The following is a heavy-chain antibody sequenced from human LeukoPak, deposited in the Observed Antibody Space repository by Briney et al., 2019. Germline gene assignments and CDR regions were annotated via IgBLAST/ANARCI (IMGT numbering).Heavy chain of an antibody. V-gene: IGHV3-NL1*01. D-gene: IGHD3-10*01. Sequence: GGSLRLSCAASGFNFNTYGMHWVRQAPGKGLEWVSVIYSGGSTYYADSVKGRFTISRDNSKNTLYLQINSLRAEDTAVYYCARDGRGDGVPAENAFAIWGQGTMVTVSS. CDR1: GFNFNTYG. CDR2: IYSGGST. J-gene: IGHJ3*02. CDR3: ARDGRGDGVPAENAFAI.